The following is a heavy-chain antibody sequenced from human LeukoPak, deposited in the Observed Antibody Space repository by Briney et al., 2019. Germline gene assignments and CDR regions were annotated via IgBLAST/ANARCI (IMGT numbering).Heavy chain of an antibody. CDR3: AGLLWFGELMAEEFDP. CDR2: IYHSGST. V-gene: IGHV4-30-2*03. Sequence: PSQTLSLTCAVSGGSISSGGYSWSWIRQPPGKGLEWIGFIYHSGSTYYNPSLKSRVTISVDTSKNQFSLKLSSVTAADTAVYYCAGLLWFGELMAEEFDPWGQGTLVTVSS. CDR1: GGSISSGGYS. J-gene: IGHJ5*02. D-gene: IGHD3-10*01.